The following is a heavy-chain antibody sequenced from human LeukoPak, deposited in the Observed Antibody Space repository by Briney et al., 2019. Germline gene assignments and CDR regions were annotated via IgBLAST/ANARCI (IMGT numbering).Heavy chain of an antibody. CDR1: GFTFSSYA. D-gene: IGHD5-18*01. Sequence: GGSLRLSCAAPGFTFSSYAMSWVRQAPGKGLEWVSAISGSGGSTYNADSVKGRFTISRDNSKNTLYLQMNSLRAEDTAVYYCARDLSGIAGYTYGRGIDYWGQGTLVTVSS. J-gene: IGHJ4*02. CDR3: ARDLSGIAGYTYGRGIDY. V-gene: IGHV3-23*01. CDR2: ISGSGGST.